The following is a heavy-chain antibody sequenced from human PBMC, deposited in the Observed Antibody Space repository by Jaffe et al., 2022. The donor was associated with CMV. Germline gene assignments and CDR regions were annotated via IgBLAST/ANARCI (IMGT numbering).Heavy chain of an antibody. D-gene: IGHD6-19*01. J-gene: IGHJ6*02. CDR1: GFTFSSYS. Sequence: EVQLVESGGGLVKPGGSLRLSCAASGFTFSSYSMNWVRQAPGKGLEWVSSISSSSSYIYYADSVKGRFTISRDNAKNSLYLQMNSLRAEDTAVYYCARRRVAVAAHGDMDVWGQGTTVTVSS. CDR3: ARRRVAVAAHGDMDV. V-gene: IGHV3-21*01. CDR2: ISSSSSYI.